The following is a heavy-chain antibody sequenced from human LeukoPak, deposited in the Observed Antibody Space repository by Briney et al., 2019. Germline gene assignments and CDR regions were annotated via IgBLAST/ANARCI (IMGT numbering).Heavy chain of an antibody. CDR1: GFTFSTYA. CDR2: ISGRSSST. J-gene: IGHJ3*01. D-gene: IGHD5-18*01. CDR3: AKLVTL. Sequence: GGSLRLSCAASGFTFSTYAMSWVRQAPGKGLEWVSGISGRSSSTYYAYSVKGRFTISRDNSKNTLYLQMNSLRAEDTAVYYCAKLVTLWGQGTMVTVSS. V-gene: IGHV3-23*01.